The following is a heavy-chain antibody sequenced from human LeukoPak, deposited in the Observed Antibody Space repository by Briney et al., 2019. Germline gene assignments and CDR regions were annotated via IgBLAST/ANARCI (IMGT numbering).Heavy chain of an antibody. CDR3: AREVVAATVHAFDI. CDR1: GGSFIGYY. J-gene: IGHJ3*02. Sequence: SETLSLTCAVYGGSFIGYYWSWIRQPPGKGLEWIGEINHSGSTNYNPSLMSRVTISVDTYKNQFCLKLSSVTAADTAVYYCAREVVAATVHAFDIWGQGTTVTVSS. CDR2: INHSGST. D-gene: IGHD2-15*01. V-gene: IGHV4-34*01.